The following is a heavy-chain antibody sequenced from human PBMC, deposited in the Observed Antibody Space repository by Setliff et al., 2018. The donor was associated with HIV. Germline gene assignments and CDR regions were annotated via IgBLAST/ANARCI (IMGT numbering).Heavy chain of an antibody. J-gene: IGHJ3*02. V-gene: IGHV3-48*01. CDR1: GFPFSSSN. D-gene: IGHD1-26*01. CDR3: ARDTAYFFDI. CDR2: ITGDSSRI. Sequence: LRLSCAASGFPFSSSNMHWVRQAPGKGLEWISYITGDSSRITYADSVKGRFTISRDHAKNSLYLQMNSLRAEDTAIYYCARDTAYFFDIWGQGTMVTVSS.